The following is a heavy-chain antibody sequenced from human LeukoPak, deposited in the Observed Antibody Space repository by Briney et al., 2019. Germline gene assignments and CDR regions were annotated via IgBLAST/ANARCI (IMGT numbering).Heavy chain of an antibody. J-gene: IGHJ5*02. Sequence: GGSLRLSCAASGFTFSNYEMNWVRQAPGKGLEWVSYISSSGSIYYADSVKGRFTISRDNAKNSLYLQMNSLRAEDTAIYYCASTNSYDSSGFSNWFDPWGQGTLVTVSS. CDR1: GFTFSNYE. V-gene: IGHV3-48*03. CDR3: ASTNSYDSSGFSNWFDP. D-gene: IGHD3-22*01. CDR2: ISSSGSI.